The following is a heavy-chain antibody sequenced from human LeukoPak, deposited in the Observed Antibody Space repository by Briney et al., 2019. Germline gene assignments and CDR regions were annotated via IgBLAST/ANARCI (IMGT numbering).Heavy chain of an antibody. D-gene: IGHD3-22*01. CDR3: ARDPATSGYYLEAFDI. V-gene: IGHV4-39*07. Sequence: PSETLSLTCTVSGGSISSSSYYWGWIRQPPGKGLEWIGSIYYSGSTYYNPSPKSRVTISVDTSKNQFSLKLSSVTAADTAVYYCARDPATSGYYLEAFDIWGQGTMVTVSS. J-gene: IGHJ3*02. CDR2: IYYSGST. CDR1: GGSISSSSYY.